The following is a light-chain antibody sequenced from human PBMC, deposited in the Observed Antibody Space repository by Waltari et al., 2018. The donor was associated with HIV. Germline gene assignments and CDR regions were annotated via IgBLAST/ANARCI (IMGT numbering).Light chain of an antibody. CDR1: QSLVYTDGNSF. CDR2: MSS. J-gene: IGKJ2*01. Sequence: EVELSQSPLSLSVTLGEPAFISCKSTQSLVYTDGNSFLSWYHQRPGQAPRRLLFMSSRRDSGVPDRFSGSGSGSDFTLKISRVQADDIGLYYCMQATHWPYTFGPATRLDLK. CDR3: MQATHWPYT. V-gene: IGKV2-30*01.